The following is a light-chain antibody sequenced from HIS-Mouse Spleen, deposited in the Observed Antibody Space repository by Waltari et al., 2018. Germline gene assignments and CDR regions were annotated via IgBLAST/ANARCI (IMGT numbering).Light chain of an antibody. CDR2: LGS. Sequence: EIVMTQSPLSLPVTPGEPASFSCRSSQSLLHSNGYNYLDWYLQKPGQSPQLLIYLGSNRASGIPDRFSGSGSGTDFTLKISRVEAEDVGVYYCMQALQTWTFGQGTKVEIK. J-gene: IGKJ1*01. V-gene: IGKV2-28*01. CDR1: QSLLHSNGYNY. CDR3: MQALQTWT.